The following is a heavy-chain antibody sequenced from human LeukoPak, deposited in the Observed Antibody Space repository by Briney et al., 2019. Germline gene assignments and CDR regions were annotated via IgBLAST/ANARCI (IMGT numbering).Heavy chain of an antibody. CDR3: TTDPGTYYYYGMDV. D-gene: IGHD1-1*01. CDR2: IKSKTDGGTT. V-gene: IGHV3-15*01. J-gene: IGHJ6*02. CDR1: GFTFSNAW. Sequence: GGSLRLSCAASGFTFSNAWMSWVRQAPGKELEWVGRIKSKTDGGTTDYAAPVKGRFTISRDDSKNTLYLQMNSLKTEDTAVYYCTTDPGTYYYYGMDVWGQGTTVTVSS.